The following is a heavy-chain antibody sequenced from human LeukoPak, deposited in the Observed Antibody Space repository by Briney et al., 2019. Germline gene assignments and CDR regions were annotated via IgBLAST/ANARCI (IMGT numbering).Heavy chain of an antibody. D-gene: IGHD1-1*01. J-gene: IGHJ4*02. CDR2: ISSSSSTK. CDR1: GFTFSSYS. V-gene: IGHV3-48*01. Sequence: PGGSLRLSRAASGFTFSSYSMNWVRQAPGKGLEWVSYISSSSSTKYYADSVRGRFTISRDNAKNSVDLQMNSLRADDTAVYYCARGWIGRVVRLQLFDFWGQGTLVTVSS. CDR3: ARGWIGRVVRLQLFDF.